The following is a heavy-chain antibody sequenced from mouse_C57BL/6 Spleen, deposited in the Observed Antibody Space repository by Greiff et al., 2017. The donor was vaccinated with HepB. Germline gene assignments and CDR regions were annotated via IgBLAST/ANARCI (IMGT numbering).Heavy chain of an antibody. V-gene: IGHV1-62-2*01. D-gene: IGHD4-1*01. CDR1: GYTFTEYT. CDR3: ARHEDRDVLGRGGFDY. Sequence: QVQLQQSGAELVKPGESVKLSCKASGYTFTEYTIHWVKQRSGQGLEWIGWFYPGSGSIKYNEKFKDKATLTADKSSSTVYMELSRLTSEDSAVYFCARHEDRDVLGRGGFDYWGQGTTLTVSS. CDR2: FYPGSGSI. J-gene: IGHJ2*01.